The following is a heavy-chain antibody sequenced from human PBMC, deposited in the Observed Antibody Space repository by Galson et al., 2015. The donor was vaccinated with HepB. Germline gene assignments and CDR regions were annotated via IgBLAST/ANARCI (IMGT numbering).Heavy chain of an antibody. D-gene: IGHD3-16*02. CDR3: VRLSPAGVYFDF. CDR1: GFTFSRYV. Sequence: SLRLSCAASGFTFSRYVIHWVRQPPGKGLECVAVRDSVKGRFTIFRDNSKNTLYLQISGLRGEDTAIYYCVRLSPAGVYFDFWGQGTLLTVSS. J-gene: IGHJ4*02. V-gene: IGHV3-33*01.